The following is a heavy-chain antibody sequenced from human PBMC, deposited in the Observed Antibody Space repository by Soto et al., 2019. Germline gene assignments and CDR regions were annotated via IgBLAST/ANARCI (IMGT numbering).Heavy chain of an antibody. J-gene: IGHJ6*02. Sequence: QVRVVESGGGVVQPGRSLRLSCAASGFTFSSYAMHWVRQAPGKGLEWVALISYDGSNKYYADSVKGRFAISRDNSKNTLYLQMNSLRAEDTAVYYCARMGLLHGMDVWGQGTTVTVSS. CDR1: GFTFSSYA. D-gene: IGHD2-15*01. CDR3: ARMGLLHGMDV. V-gene: IGHV3-30*09. CDR2: ISYDGSNK.